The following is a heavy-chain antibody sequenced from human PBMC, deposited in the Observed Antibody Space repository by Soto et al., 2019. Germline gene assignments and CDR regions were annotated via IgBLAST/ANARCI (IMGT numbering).Heavy chain of an antibody. J-gene: IGHJ6*02. CDR3: ARSGVLRFLEWFFRPYGMDV. CDR2: ISAYNGNT. D-gene: IGHD3-3*01. Sequence: ASVKVSCKASGYTFTSYGISWVRQAPGQGLEWMGWISAYNGNTNYAQKLQGRVTMTTDTSTSTAYMELRSLRSDDTAVYYCARSGVLRFLEWFFRPYGMDVWAQGNTVTVSS. V-gene: IGHV1-18*01. CDR1: GYTFTSYG.